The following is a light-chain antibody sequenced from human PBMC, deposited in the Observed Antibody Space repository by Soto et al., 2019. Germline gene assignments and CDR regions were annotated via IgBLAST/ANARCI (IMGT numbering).Light chain of an antibody. CDR3: SSYTTSNTRQIV. J-gene: IGLJ1*01. CDR2: DIS. CDR1: SSDVGGYNY. Sequence: QSALTQPASVSGSPGQSITISCTGTSSDVGGYNYVSWYQHHPGKAPKLMIYDISNRPSGGSNRFSGSKPGNTASLTISGLQPEDEAEYYCSSYTTSNTRQIVFGTGTKAPS. V-gene: IGLV2-14*03.